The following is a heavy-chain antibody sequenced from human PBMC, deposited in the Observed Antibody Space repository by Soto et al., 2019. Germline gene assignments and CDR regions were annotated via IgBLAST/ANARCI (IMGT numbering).Heavy chain of an antibody. CDR2: INAGNGNT. Sequence: QVQLVQSGAEVKKPGASVKVSCKASGYTFTSYAMHWVRQAPGQGLEWMGWINAGNGNTKYSQKFQGRVTITRDTAASTAYKEQSKLRSEDTAVYYWASLNTKNVFDIWGQGTMVTACS. D-gene: IGHD3-3*01. V-gene: IGHV1-3*01. CDR1: GYTFTSYA. CDR3: ASLNTKNVFDI. J-gene: IGHJ3*02.